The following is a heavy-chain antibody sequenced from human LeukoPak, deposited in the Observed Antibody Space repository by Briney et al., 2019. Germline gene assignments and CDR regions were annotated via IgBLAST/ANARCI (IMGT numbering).Heavy chain of an antibody. CDR2: IVVGSGNT. CDR1: GFTFTNSA. Sequence: ASVKVSCKASGFTFTNSAMQWVRPPRGQRLEWIGWIVVGSGNTNYAQKFQERVTITRDMSTSTAYMKLSSLRSEDTAVYYCAEISRYYYDSIGAWGQGTLVTVSS. D-gene: IGHD3-22*01. V-gene: IGHV1-58*02. J-gene: IGHJ5*02. CDR3: AEISRYYYDSIGA.